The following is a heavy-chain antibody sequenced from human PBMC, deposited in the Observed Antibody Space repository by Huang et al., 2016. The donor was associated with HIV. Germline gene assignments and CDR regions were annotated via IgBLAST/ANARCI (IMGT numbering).Heavy chain of an antibody. D-gene: IGHD1-7*01. V-gene: IGHV3-7*01. CDR3: ATKTAAMDI. J-gene: IGHJ6*02. CDR2: IKQDESEK. Sequence: VESGGRLVQPGGSIRLSCVGSTFGFGAYWMSWVRQSAGKGLEWVDNIKQDESEKYYVDSVKGRFNISRDNAKKVLFLEMNNVRVEDTATYYCATKTAAMDIWGQGTTVTVS. CDR1: TFGFGAYW.